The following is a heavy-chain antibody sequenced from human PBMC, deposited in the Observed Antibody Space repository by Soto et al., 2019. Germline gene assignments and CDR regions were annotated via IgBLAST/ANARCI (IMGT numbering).Heavy chain of an antibody. Sequence: QVQLQESGPGLVKPSGTLSLTCAVSGGSISSGDWCWSWVRQSPGRVLEWIGEISHSGGTSCNPCLKGRVPISADKSQNQYSRRLTSVTAADTAVYYGARRGVYSRCRSLDNWGQGALGIVSP. CDR3: ARRGVYSRCRSLDN. CDR1: GGSISSGDW. J-gene: IGHJ4*02. D-gene: IGHD2-8*02. CDR2: ISHSGGT. V-gene: IGHV4-4*02.